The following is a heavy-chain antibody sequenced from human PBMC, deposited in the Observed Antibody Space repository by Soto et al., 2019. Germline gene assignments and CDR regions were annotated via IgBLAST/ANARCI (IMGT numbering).Heavy chain of an antibody. D-gene: IGHD5-12*01. Sequence: QVQLVQSGAEVKKPGASVKVSCKASGYTFTSYDIHWVRQATGQGLEWMGWMNPNSGNTGYAQKFQGRVTMTRNTSIRTAYMELSSLRSEDMAIYYCARAVPINRDYWGQGTLVTVSS. J-gene: IGHJ4*02. CDR2: MNPNSGNT. CDR3: ARAVPINRDY. V-gene: IGHV1-8*01. CDR1: GYTFTSYD.